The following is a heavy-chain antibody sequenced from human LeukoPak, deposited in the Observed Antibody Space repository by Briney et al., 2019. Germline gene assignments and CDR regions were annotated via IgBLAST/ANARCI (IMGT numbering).Heavy chain of an antibody. J-gene: IGHJ4*02. CDR2: ISASGGST. D-gene: IGHD3-10*01. CDR3: AKVVWFGELFFDY. Sequence: GGSLRLSCAASGFTFSSYAMSWVRQAPGKGLVWVSAISASGGSTYYADSVKGRFTISRDNSKNTLYLQMNSLRAEDTAAYYCAKVVWFGELFFDYWGQGTLVTVSS. CDR1: GFTFSSYA. V-gene: IGHV3-23*01.